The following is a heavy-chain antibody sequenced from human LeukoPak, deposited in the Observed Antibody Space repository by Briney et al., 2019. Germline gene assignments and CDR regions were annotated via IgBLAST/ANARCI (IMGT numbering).Heavy chain of an antibody. CDR1: GGSISSYY. D-gene: IGHD6-19*01. J-gene: IGHJ4*02. CDR2: IYYSGST. CDR3: ARSTSSSGWRRLDY. Sequence: SETLSLTCTVSGGSISSYYWSWIRQPPGKGLEWIGYIYYSGSTNYNPPLKSRVTISVDTSKNQFSLKLSSVTAADTAVYYCARSTSSSGWRRLDYWGQGTLVTVSS. V-gene: IGHV4-59*01.